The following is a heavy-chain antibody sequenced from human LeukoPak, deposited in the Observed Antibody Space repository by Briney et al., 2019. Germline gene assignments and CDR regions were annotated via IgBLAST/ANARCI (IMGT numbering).Heavy chain of an antibody. Sequence: SVKVSCKASGGTFSSYAISWVRQAPGQGLEWIGGSIPIFGTANYAQKFQGRVTITEDESTSTAYMELSSLRSEDTAVYYCASLNFTMVRGVMFAFDIWGQGTMVTVSS. CDR3: ASLNFTMVRGVMFAFDI. CDR2: SIPIFGTA. D-gene: IGHD3-10*01. CDR1: GGTFSSYA. J-gene: IGHJ3*02. V-gene: IGHV1-69*13.